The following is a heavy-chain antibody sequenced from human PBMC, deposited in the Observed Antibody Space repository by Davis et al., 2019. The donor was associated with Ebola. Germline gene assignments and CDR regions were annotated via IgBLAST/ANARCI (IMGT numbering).Heavy chain of an antibody. V-gene: IGHV3-23*01. CDR2: ISDRSDIT. Sequence: PGGSLRLSCAASGFTFGSYALRWVRQAPGRGLEWVSGISDRSDITYYADSVKGRFTIYRDNSKSTLYLQMNSLRAEDTAVYYCAKVRWRWDVLFLARPTWGQGTPVNVTS. CDR1: GFTFGSYA. J-gene: IGHJ4*02. CDR3: AKVRWRWDVLFLARPT. D-gene: IGHD1-26*01.